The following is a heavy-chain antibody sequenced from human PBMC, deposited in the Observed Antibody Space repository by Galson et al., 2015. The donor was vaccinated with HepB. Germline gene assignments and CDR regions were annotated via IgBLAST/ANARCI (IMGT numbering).Heavy chain of an antibody. J-gene: IGHJ4*02. Sequence: SLRLSCAASCFTFSNAWMNWVRQAPGKGLEWVGRIKSETDGGTADYAAPVKGRFSISRDDSKNTLFLQMNSLKTEDTAVYYCSTLYGSSWGPGYWGQGTLVTVSS. CDR1: CFTFSNAW. CDR2: IKSETDGGTA. V-gene: IGHV3-15*07. D-gene: IGHD6-13*01. CDR3: STLYGSSWGPGY.